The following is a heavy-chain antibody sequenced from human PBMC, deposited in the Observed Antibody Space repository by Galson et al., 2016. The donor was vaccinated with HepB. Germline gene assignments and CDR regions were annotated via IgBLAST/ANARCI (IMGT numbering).Heavy chain of an antibody. CDR3: TSVKELGRGFHS. V-gene: IGHV6-1*01. CDR2: TYYRSKWFY. CDR1: GDSVSSNNAG. J-gene: IGHJ4*02. Sequence: CAISGDSVSSNNAGWNWIRQSPSRGLEWLGRTYYRSKWFYDYAESGKSRLTIKPDTTENQFSLQLNSVTVEGTAVYYCTSVKELGRGFHSWGQGTLVIVSS. D-gene: IGHD7-27*01.